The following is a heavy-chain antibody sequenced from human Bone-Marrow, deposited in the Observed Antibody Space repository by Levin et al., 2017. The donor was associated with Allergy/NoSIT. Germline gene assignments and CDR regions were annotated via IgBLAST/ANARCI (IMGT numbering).Heavy chain of an antibody. CDR2: ISGSGGST. D-gene: IGHD3-16*01. CDR1: GFTFSSYA. Sequence: GGSLRLSCAASGFTFSSYAMSWVRQAPGKGLEWVSAISGSGGSTYYADSVKGRFTISRDNSKNTLYLQMNSLRAEDTAVYYCANPSRLFGLSDYYYYGMDVWGQGTTVTVSS. CDR3: ANPSRLFGLSDYYYYGMDV. J-gene: IGHJ6*02. V-gene: IGHV3-23*01.